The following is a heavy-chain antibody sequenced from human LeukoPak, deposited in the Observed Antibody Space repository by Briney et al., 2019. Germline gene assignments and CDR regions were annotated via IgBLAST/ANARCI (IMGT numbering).Heavy chain of an antibody. CDR1: GFTLSRYW. J-gene: IGHJ4*02. Sequence: GSLRLSCVASGFTLSRYWMSWVRQAPGKGLEWVAKIKQDGSGQYYLDSVKGRFTISRDNAKNSLYLQMNSLRAEDTAVYFCTTGYSSGWYNEGNYWGQGTLVTVSS. D-gene: IGHD6-19*01. CDR2: IKQDGSGQ. V-gene: IGHV3-7*01. CDR3: TTGYSSGWYNEGNY.